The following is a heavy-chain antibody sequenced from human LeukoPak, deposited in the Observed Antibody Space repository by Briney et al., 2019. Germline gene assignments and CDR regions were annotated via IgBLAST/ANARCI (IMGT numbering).Heavy chain of an antibody. J-gene: IGHJ3*02. Sequence: QPGGSLRLSCAASEFTFSSYAVSWVRQAPGKGLEWVSAISGSGGSTYYADSVKGRFTISRDNSKNTLYLQMNSLRAEDTAVYYCAKDAEDIVVVAIFNGAFDIWGQGTMVTVSS. V-gene: IGHV3-23*01. CDR3: AKDAEDIVVVAIFNGAFDI. D-gene: IGHD2-15*01. CDR1: EFTFSSYA. CDR2: ISGSGGST.